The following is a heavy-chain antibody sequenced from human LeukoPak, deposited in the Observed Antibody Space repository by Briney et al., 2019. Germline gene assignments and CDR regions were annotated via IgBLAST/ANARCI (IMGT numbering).Heavy chain of an antibody. J-gene: IGHJ4*02. V-gene: IGHV3-21*01. Sequence: GGSLRLSCAASLLTFSSYNINWVRQAPGKGLEWVSSISSTSDYTYYADSVKGRFTISRDNAKNSLFLQMNSLRAEDTAVYYCGDATSDYWGQGTLVTVSS. CDR1: LLTFSSYN. CDR2: ISSTSDYT. CDR3: GDATSDY. D-gene: IGHD1-26*01.